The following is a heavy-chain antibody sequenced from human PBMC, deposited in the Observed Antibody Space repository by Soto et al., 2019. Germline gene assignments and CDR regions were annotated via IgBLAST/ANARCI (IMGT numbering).Heavy chain of an antibody. D-gene: IGHD1-1*01. V-gene: IGHV4-39*01. CDR2: IYYSGNT. CDR1: GGSISSSNYY. J-gene: IGHJ4*02. CDR3: ARHKNDLNVYFDY. Sequence: SETLSLTCSVSGGSISSSNYYWGWIRQPPGKGLEWIGSIYYSGNTYYNPSLKSRVTISVDTSKNHFSLKLNSVTAADTAVYYCARHKNDLNVYFDYWGQGTQVAVYS.